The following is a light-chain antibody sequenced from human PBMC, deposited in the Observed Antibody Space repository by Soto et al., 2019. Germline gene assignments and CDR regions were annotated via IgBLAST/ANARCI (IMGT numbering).Light chain of an antibody. CDR3: QQHGSSPPT. J-gene: IGKJ1*01. CDR2: GAS. CDR1: QSVSSSY. Sequence: EIVLTQSPGTLSLSPGERVTLSCRASQSVSSSYLAWYQQKPGQAPRLLIYGASNRATGIPDRFSGSGSGTDFTLTISRLEPEDFAVYYCQQHGSSPPTFGQGTKVETK. V-gene: IGKV3-20*01.